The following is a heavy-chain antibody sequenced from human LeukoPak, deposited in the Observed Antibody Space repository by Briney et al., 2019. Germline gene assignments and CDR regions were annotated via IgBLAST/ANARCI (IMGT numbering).Heavy chain of an antibody. Sequence: SETLSLTCTVSGGSISSGSYYWSWIRQPAGKGLEWIGRIYTSGRTNYNPSLKSRVTISVGTSKNQFSLKLSSVTAADTAVYYCARDYYGSGYYYYYMDVWGKGTTVTISS. J-gene: IGHJ6*03. D-gene: IGHD3-10*01. V-gene: IGHV4-61*02. CDR1: GGSISSGSYY. CDR2: IYTSGRT. CDR3: ARDYYGSGYYYYYMDV.